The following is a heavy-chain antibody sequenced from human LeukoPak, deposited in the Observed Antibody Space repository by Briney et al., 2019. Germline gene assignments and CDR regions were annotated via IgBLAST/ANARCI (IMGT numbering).Heavy chain of an antibody. V-gene: IGHV3-7*01. Sequence: GGSLRLSCVASGFIFSSYWMSWVRQTPGKGLEWVANIKQDGSEKYYVDSVKGRFTISRDNAKNSLYLQMNSLRAEDTAVYYCARGTYYYDSSGSTIDYWGQGTLVTVSS. CDR2: IKQDGSEK. D-gene: IGHD3-22*01. CDR3: ARGTYYYDSSGSTIDY. CDR1: GFIFSSYW. J-gene: IGHJ4*02.